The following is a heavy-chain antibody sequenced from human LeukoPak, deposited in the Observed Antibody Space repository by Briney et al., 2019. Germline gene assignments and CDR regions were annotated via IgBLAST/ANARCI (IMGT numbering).Heavy chain of an antibody. CDR2: IYYRGST. Sequence: PSETLSLTCTVSGGSISGSSYYWGWIRQPPGKGLEWIGSIYYRGSTYYNPTLKSRVTVSVDTSKNQFSLKLSPVTAADTAVYYCALIRGYCRTWGQEPWSPSPQ. CDR3: ALIRGYCRT. J-gene: IGHJ5*01. CDR1: GGSISGSSYY. D-gene: IGHD2-15*01. V-gene: IGHV4-39*01.